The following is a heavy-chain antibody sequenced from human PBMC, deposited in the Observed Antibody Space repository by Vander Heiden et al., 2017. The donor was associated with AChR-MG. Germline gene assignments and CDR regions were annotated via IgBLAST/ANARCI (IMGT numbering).Heavy chain of an antibody. CDR2: ISGCGGRT. D-gene: IGHD5-18*01. Sequence: EVQLLESGGGLVQPGGSLRLPCAAPGFTFSRYAMSGVRQAPGKVLEWVSAISGCGGRTYYADSVKGRFTISRDNSKNTLYLQMDRLRAEDTAVYYCASPHPLWLLGFDYWGQGTLVTVSS. CDR3: ASPHPLWLLGFDY. V-gene: IGHV3-23*01. J-gene: IGHJ4*02. CDR1: GFTFSRYA.